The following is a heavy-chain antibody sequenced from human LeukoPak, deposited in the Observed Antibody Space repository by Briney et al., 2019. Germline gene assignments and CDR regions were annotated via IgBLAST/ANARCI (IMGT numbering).Heavy chain of an antibody. J-gene: IGHJ6*02. Sequence: SETLSLTCTVSGGSISSYYWSWIRQPAGKGLEWIGRIYTSGSTNYNPSLKSRVTMSVDTSKNQFSLKLSSVTAADTAVYYCARERIAAAVRAGMDVWGQGTTVTVSS. V-gene: IGHV4-4*07. CDR2: IYTSGST. CDR1: GGSISSYY. CDR3: ARERIAAAVRAGMDV. D-gene: IGHD6-13*01.